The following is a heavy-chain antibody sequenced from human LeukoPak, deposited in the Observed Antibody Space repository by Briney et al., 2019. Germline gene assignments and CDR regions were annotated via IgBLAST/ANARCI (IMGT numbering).Heavy chain of an antibody. D-gene: IGHD3-22*01. CDR3: ARLDRVVIAIDH. V-gene: IGHV4-39*01. CDR2: IYYSGST. J-gene: IGHJ4*02. CDR1: GGSISSSSYY. Sequence: SETLSLTCTVSGGSISSSSYYWGWIRQPPGKGLEWIGSIYYSGSTYYNPSLKSRVTISVDTSKNQFSLKLSSVTAADTAVYYCARLDRVVIAIDHWGQGTLVTVSS.